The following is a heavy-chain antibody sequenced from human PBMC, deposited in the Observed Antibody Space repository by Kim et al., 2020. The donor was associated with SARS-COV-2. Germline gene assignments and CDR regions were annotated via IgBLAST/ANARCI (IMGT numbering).Heavy chain of an antibody. Sequence: SETLSLTCAVYGGSFSGYYWSWIRQPPGKGLEWIGEINHSGSTNYNPSLKSRVTISVDTSKNQFSLKLSSVTAADTAVYYCARLNSDRAFDIWGQGTMVTVSS. D-gene: IGHD3-10*01. J-gene: IGHJ3*02. V-gene: IGHV4-34*01. CDR1: GGSFSGYY. CDR2: INHSGST. CDR3: ARLNSDRAFDI.